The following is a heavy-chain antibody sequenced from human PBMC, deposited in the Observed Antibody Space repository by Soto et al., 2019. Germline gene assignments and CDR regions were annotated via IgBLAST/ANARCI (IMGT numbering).Heavy chain of an antibody. Sequence: SETLSLTCAVYGGSFSGYYWSWIRQPPGKGLEWIGEINHSGSTNYNPSLKSRVTISVDTSKNQFSLKLSSVTAADTAVYYCARRKIAVVPAAIRRVHWFDPWGQGTLATVYS. CDR1: GGSFSGYY. CDR2: INHSGST. V-gene: IGHV4-34*01. D-gene: IGHD2-2*02. J-gene: IGHJ5*02. CDR3: ARRKIAVVPAAIRRVHWFDP.